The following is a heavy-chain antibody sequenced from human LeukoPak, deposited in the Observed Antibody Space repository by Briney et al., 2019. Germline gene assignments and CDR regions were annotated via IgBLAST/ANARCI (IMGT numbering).Heavy chain of an antibody. CDR1: GFTFGSHA. J-gene: IGHJ4*02. V-gene: IGHV3-23*01. D-gene: IGHD5-18*01. CDR3: GKTTVGYSSGQKPAWPVDY. Sequence: GSLILSCEASGFTFGSHAMYWVRQAPGKGLEWVAGIFGSGGSPHYADSVKGRFTISRDNSKNTVYLQINSLRAEDTAVYFCGKTTVGYSSGQKPAWPVDYWGQGTLVTVSS. CDR2: IFGSGGSP.